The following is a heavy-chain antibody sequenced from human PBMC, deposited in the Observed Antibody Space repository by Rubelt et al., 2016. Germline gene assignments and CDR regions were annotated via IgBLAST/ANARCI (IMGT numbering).Heavy chain of an antibody. Sequence: GWINAGNGNTKYSQKFQGRVTITRDTSASTAYMELSSLRSEDTAVYYCASSGSYTTYGMDVWGQGTTVTVSS. J-gene: IGHJ6*02. V-gene: IGHV1-3*01. D-gene: IGHD3-10*01. CDR3: ASSGSYTTYGMDV. CDR2: INAGNGNT.